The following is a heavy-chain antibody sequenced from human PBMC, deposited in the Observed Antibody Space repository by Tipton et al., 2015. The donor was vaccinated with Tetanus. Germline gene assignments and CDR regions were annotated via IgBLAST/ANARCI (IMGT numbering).Heavy chain of an antibody. CDR3: AGDQARGARGRNFFDY. CDR2: IYSSGST. V-gene: IGHV4-31*03. Sequence: TLSLTCTVSGGSVSSGGYYWSWIRQHPGKGLEWIGDIYSSGSTYYSPSLKSRLTISIDTSENQFSLKLNSVTDADAAVCYCAGDQARGARGRNFFDYWGQGSVVTVSS. CDR1: GGSVSSGGYY. D-gene: IGHD1-26*01. J-gene: IGHJ4*02.